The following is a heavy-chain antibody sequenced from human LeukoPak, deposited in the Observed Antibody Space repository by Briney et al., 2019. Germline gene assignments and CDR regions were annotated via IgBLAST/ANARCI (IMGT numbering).Heavy chain of an antibody. D-gene: IGHD2-21*02. V-gene: IGHV3-7*01. CDR3: ARAYCGGDCYSYYFDY. J-gene: IGHJ4*02. CDR1: GFTFNKYW. CDR2: VNQDGTEK. Sequence: GGSLRLSCAASGFTFNKYWMTWVRQAPGKGLEWVANVNQDGTEKYYVDSVKGRFNISRDNAKNSLYLQMNSLRAEDTAVYYCARAYCGGDCYSYYFDYWGQGTLVTVSS.